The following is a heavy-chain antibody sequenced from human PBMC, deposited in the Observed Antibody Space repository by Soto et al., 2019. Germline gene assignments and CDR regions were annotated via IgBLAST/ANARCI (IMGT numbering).Heavy chain of an antibody. CDR3: ARADVVACSGGSCSCFDT. J-gene: IGHJ5*02. D-gene: IGHD2-15*01. CDR2: IYYSGST. Sequence: SETLSLTCTVSGGSISSGDYYWSWIRQPPGKGLEWIGYIYYSGSTYYNPSLKSRVTISVDTSKNQFSLKLSSATAADTAVYYCARADVVACSGGSCSCFDTWGQGTLATVSS. V-gene: IGHV4-30-4*01. CDR1: GGSISSGDYY.